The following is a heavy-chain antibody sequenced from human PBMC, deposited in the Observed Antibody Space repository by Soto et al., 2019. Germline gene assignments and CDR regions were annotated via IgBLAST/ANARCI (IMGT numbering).Heavy chain of an antibody. V-gene: IGHV1-18*01. CDR3: ARDQGITTFGVYSMYYYGMDV. D-gene: IGHD3-3*01. J-gene: IGHJ6*02. CDR1: GYTFTSSG. CDR2: ISTDNGNT. Sequence: QVQLVQSGAEVKKPGASVKVSCKASGYTFTSSGISWVRQAPGQGLEWMGWISTDNGNTKYAQHLQGRVSMTTDTATRSASMDPRSLRSDETAVYYCARDQGITTFGVYSMYYYGMDVWGQGTTVTVSS.